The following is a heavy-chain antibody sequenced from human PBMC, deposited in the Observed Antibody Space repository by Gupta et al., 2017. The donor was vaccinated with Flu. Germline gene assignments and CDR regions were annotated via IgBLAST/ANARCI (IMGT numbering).Heavy chain of an antibody. CDR3: ARDNGQRGSSSWHP. Sequence: EVQLVESGGGLVQPGGSLRLSCAASGFTFSSYWMSWVRQAPGKGLEWVANIKEDGSEKYYVDSVKGRFTISRDNAKNSLYLQMNSLRAEDTAVYYCARDNGQRGSSSWHPWGHGILVTVSS. CDR1: GFTFSSYW. J-gene: IGHJ5*02. D-gene: IGHD6-13*01. CDR2: IKEDGSEK. V-gene: IGHV3-7*01.